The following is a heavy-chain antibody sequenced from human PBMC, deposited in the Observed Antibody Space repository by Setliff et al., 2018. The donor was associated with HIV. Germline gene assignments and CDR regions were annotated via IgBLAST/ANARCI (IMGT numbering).Heavy chain of an antibody. V-gene: IGHV1-8*03. CDR3: ARGRISVEAAPLGWFDP. D-gene: IGHD6-6*01. CDR1: GYTFTNYD. J-gene: IGHJ5*02. Sequence: ASVKVSCKASGYTFTNYDINWVRQATGQGLEWMAWMNPNSGNTGYTQKFQGRVTITRNTSITTAYMELRSLRSDDTAVYYCARGRISVEAAPLGWFDPWGQGTLVTVSS. CDR2: MNPNSGNT.